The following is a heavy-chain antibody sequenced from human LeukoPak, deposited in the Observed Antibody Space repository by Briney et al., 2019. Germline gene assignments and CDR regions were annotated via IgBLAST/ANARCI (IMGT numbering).Heavy chain of an antibody. CDR3: AKGEVSDY. CDR1: GFTFSSYG. CDR2: ISYDGSNK. Sequence: GGSLRLSWAASGFTFSSYGMHWVRQAPGKGLEWVAVISYDGSNKYYADSVKGRFTISRDNSKNTLYLQMNSLRAEDTAVYYCAKGEVSDYWGQGTLVTVSS. V-gene: IGHV3-30*18. D-gene: IGHD6-6*01. J-gene: IGHJ4*02.